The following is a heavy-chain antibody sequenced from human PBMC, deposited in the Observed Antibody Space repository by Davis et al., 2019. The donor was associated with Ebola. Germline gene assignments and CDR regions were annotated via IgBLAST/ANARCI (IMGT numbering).Heavy chain of an antibody. CDR3: ARFGEGAY. J-gene: IGHJ4*02. CDR2: IYDSGRT. Sequence: PSETLSLTCSFSDGSISSHYWNWIRQPPGKGLEWVGIIYDSGRTNYNPSLKSRVTISADTSKNQFSLNLNSVTAADTAVYFCARFGEGAYWGQGTLVTVSS. CDR1: DGSISSHY. D-gene: IGHD2-21*01. V-gene: IGHV4-59*11.